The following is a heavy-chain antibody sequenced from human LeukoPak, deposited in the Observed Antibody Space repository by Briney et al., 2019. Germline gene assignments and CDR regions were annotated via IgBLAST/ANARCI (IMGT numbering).Heavy chain of an antibody. CDR3: ARVGDDSSGSLDT. J-gene: IGHJ3*02. CDR1: GYSFTSYG. D-gene: IGHD3-22*01. CDR2: ISAYNGNT. V-gene: IGHV1-18*01. Sequence: ASVKVSCKASGYSFTSYGISWVRQAPGQGPEGRGWISAYNGNTNDAQKRQGRVTMTTYTSTSTAYMELRSLRSDDTAVYYCARVGDDSSGSLDTWGQGTMVTVSS.